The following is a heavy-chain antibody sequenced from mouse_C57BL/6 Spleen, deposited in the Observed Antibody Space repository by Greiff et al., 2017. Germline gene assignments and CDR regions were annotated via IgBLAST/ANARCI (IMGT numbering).Heavy chain of an antibody. J-gene: IGHJ4*01. CDR2: ISSGGSYT. Sequence: EVQLVESGGDLVKPGGSLKLSCAASGFTFSSYGMSWVRQTPDKRLEWVATISSGGSYTYYPDSVKGRFTISRDNDKNTLYLQMSSLKSEDTAMXYGARHDDDDERDSYAMDYWGQGTSGTVSS. V-gene: IGHV5-6*01. CDR1: GFTFSSYG. CDR3: ARHDDDDERDSYAMDY. D-gene: IGHD2-4*01.